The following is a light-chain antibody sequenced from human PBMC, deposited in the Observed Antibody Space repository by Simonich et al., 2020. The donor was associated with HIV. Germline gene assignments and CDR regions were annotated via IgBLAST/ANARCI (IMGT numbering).Light chain of an antibody. J-gene: IGLJ2*01. CDR1: SSDIGGYTY. CDR2: DVT. V-gene: IGLV2-14*03. Sequence: QSALTQPASVSASPGQSITISCTGSSSDIGGYTYVSWYQQPPGKAPKLMIYDVTKRPSGVSNRFSGSKSGNTASLTISGLQAEDEADYYCSSYTNNNTYVVFGGGTKLTVL. CDR3: SSYTNNNTYVV.